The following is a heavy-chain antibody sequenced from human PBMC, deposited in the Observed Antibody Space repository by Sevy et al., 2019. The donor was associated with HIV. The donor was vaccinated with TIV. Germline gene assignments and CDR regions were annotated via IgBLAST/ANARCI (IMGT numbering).Heavy chain of an antibody. CDR3: ARKQPRSSTCCYRTCGAFDI. V-gene: IGHV3-23*01. CDR1: GFTLSSYA. Sequence: GGSLRLSCAASGFTLSSYAMSWVRQAPGKGLEWVSAISGSGGSTYYADSVKGRFTISRDNSKNTLYLQMNSLRAEDTAVYYCARKQPRSSTCCYRTCGAFDIWGQGTMVTVSS. CDR2: ISGSGGST. J-gene: IGHJ3*02. D-gene: IGHD2-2*02.